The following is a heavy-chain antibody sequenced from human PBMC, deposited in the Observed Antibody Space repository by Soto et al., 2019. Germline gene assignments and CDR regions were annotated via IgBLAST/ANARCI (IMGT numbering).Heavy chain of an antibody. Sequence: GGSLRLSCSATGFTFSSYAMHWVRQAPGKGLEYVSAISSNGGSTYYADSGKGRFTISRDNSKNTLYLQMSSLRAEYTAVYYCVKDIVGGYDLGYFDYWGQGTLVTASS. V-gene: IGHV3-64D*06. CDR1: GFTFSSYA. CDR3: VKDIVGGYDLGYFDY. CDR2: ISSNGGST. D-gene: IGHD5-12*01. J-gene: IGHJ4*02.